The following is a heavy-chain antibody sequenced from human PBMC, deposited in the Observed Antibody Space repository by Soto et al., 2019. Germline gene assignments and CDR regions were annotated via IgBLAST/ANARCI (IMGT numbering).Heavy chain of an antibody. Sequence: QVQLVQSGAEVKKPGASVKVSCKASGYTFTSYGISWVRQAPGQGLEWMGWISAYNGNTNYAQKLQGRVTMTTDTSTSTAYMELRSLRSDDTAVYYCTRVTYYYDSSGYPDAFDIWGQGTMVTVSS. V-gene: IGHV1-18*01. CDR1: GYTFTSYG. D-gene: IGHD3-22*01. CDR2: ISAYNGNT. CDR3: TRVTYYYDSSGYPDAFDI. J-gene: IGHJ3*02.